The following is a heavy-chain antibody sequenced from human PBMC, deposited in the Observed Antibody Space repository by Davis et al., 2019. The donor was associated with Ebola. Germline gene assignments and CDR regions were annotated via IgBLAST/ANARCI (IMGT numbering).Heavy chain of an antibody. J-gene: IGHJ4*02. Sequence: GESLKISCAASGFTFSDYYMDWVRQAPGMGLEWVGRIRNKASSYSTEYAASVKDRFIISRDDSKDSLYLQMNSLKTEDTAVYYCARDTSGTYLLNYRGQGTLVTVSS. CDR1: GFTFSDYY. CDR3: ARDTSGTYLLNY. D-gene: IGHD1-26*01. CDR2: IRNKASSYST. V-gene: IGHV3-72*01.